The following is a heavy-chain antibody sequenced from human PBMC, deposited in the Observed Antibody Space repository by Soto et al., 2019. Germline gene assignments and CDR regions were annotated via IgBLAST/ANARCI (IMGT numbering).Heavy chain of an antibody. CDR1: GGTFSSYA. CDR2: IIPIFGTA. V-gene: IGHV1-69*12. Sequence: QVQLVQSGAEVKKPGSSVKVSCKASGGTFSSYATSWVRQAPGQGLEWMGGIIPIFGTANYAQKFQGRVTITADESTSTAYMELSSLRSEDTAVYYCARWSGVNRRYMLTFDYWGQGTLVTVSS. CDR3: ARWSGVNRRYMLTFDY. D-gene: IGHD3-9*01. J-gene: IGHJ4*02.